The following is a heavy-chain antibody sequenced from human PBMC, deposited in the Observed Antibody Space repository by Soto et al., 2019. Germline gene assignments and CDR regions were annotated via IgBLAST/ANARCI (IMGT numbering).Heavy chain of an antibody. V-gene: IGHV1-69*06. CDR2: IIPIFGTA. Sequence: ASVKVSCKASGGTVSSYAISCVRRAPGQVLEWMGGIIPIFGTANYAQKFQGRVTITADKSTSTAYMELSSLRSEDTAVYYCARKLGLSVFWGHDYYYYGMDVWGQGTTVTVSS. CDR3: ARKLGLSVFWGHDYYYYGMDV. CDR1: GGTVSSYA. D-gene: IGHD3-16*01. J-gene: IGHJ6*02.